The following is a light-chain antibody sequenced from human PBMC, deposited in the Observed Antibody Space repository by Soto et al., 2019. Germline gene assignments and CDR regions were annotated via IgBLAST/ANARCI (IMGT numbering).Light chain of an antibody. CDR3: SSYTSSSTLII. Sequence: QSALTQPASVSGSPGQSITISCTGTSSDVGGYNYVSWYQLHPGKAPKLLIYEVSDRPSGVSNRFSGSKSGNTASLTISGLQAADEGEYFCSSYTSSSTLIIFGGGTKVTVL. V-gene: IGLV2-14*01. CDR2: EVS. CDR1: SSDVGGYNY. J-gene: IGLJ2*01.